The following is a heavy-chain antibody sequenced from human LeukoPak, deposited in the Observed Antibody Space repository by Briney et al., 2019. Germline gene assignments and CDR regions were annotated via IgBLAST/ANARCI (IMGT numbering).Heavy chain of an antibody. CDR1: GFTFSSYW. CDR2: IRGKAYGGTT. CDR3: TRNSYPHHDGFDI. J-gene: IGHJ3*02. D-gene: IGHD1-26*01. V-gene: IGHV3-49*04. Sequence: QPGGSLRLSCAASGFTFSSYWMSWVRQAPGKGLEWVGFIRGKAYGGTTEYVASVKGRFTISRDDSKTIAYLQMNSLKTEDTAVYYCTRNSYPHHDGFDIWGQGTMVTVSS.